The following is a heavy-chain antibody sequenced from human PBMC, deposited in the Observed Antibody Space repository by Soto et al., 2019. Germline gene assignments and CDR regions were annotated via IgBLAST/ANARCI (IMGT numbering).Heavy chain of an antibody. Sequence: QVQLVQSAAEEKKPGASVKVSCKASGYTFTSYAMHWVRQASGQRLEWMGWINAGNGNTKYSQKFQGRVTITRDTSASTAYMELGSLRSEDTAVYYCARSSGYYLIDDYWGQGTLVTVSS. CDR1: GYTFTSYA. D-gene: IGHD3-22*01. CDR3: ARSSGYYLIDDY. J-gene: IGHJ4*02. CDR2: INAGNGNT. V-gene: IGHV1-3*05.